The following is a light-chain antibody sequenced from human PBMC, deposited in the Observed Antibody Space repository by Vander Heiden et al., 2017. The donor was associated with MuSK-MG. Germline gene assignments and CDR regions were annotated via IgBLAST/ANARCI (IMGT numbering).Light chain of an antibody. CDR3: QQSYRSWT. CDR2: AGS. CDR1: QSINNY. J-gene: IGKJ1*01. V-gene: IGKV1-39*01. Sequence: DIQMTQSPSSLSASVGDRVTITCRASQSINNYLNWYQQKPGRAPKLLIYAGSSLQNGVPSRFSGSGSGTDFTLTIRSLQPEDFATYHCQQSYRSWTFGQGTKVEIK.